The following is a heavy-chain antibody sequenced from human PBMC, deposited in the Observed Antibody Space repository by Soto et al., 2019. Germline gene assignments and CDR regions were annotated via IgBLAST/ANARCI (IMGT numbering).Heavy chain of an antibody. J-gene: IGHJ3*01. CDR2: ISTSGRNI. CDR1: GFIFSDYE. Sequence: PGGSLRLSCAAVGFIFSDYEMNWVRQAPGKGLEWISYISTSGRNIYYADSVKGRFSIYRDNTEKSLYLQMNSLRDDDTAVYYCARELKSDFGDDAFDLWGRGTMVTVSS. V-gene: IGHV3-48*03. D-gene: IGHD3-10*01. CDR3: ARELKSDFGDDAFDL.